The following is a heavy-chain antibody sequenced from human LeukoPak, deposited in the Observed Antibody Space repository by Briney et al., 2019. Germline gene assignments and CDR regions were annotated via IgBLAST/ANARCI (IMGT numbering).Heavy chain of an antibody. CDR1: GSTLPELS. CDR3: AAVSGSYTLLDC. V-gene: IGHV1-24*01. J-gene: IGHJ4*02. D-gene: IGHD1-26*01. CDR2: IDPDDGET. Sequence: ASVKVSCKVSGSTLPELSIHWVRQAPGKGLEWMGGIDPDDGETIYSPKFQGRVTMTEDTSTDTAHLVLSGLRSEDTAVYFCAAVSGSYTLLDCWGQGTPVTVSS.